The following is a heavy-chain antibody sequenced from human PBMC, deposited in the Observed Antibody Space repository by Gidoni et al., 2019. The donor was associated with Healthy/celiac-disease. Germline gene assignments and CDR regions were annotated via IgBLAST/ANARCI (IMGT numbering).Heavy chain of an antibody. J-gene: IGHJ6*02. D-gene: IGHD2-15*01. CDR1: GGAISSCY. CDR3: ARVSNMRVAATYYYYYYGMDV. Sequence: QVQLQEAGPGLVQPSGTLSVPCRAAGGAISSCYGSRIRQPAGTGLEWIGGVYTRGTTNYNPSLKSRVTMSVDTSKHQFSLKLSSVTAADTAVYYCARVSNMRVAATYYYYYYGMDVWGQGTTVTVSS. CDR2: VYTRGTT. V-gene: IGHV4-4*07.